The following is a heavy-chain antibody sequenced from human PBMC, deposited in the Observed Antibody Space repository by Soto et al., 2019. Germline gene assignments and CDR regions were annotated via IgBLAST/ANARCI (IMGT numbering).Heavy chain of an antibody. V-gene: IGHV4-39*07. CDR3: ARSMYSTSAQLYYGMDV. CDR1: GGSISSSSYY. D-gene: IGHD6-6*01. Sequence: SETLSLTCSVSGGSISSSSYYWGWIRQPPGKGLEWIGYIYHSGITYYNLSLKSRVTISVDTSKNQLSLKLSSATAADTAVYYCARSMYSTSAQLYYGMDVWGQGTTVTVSS. CDR2: IYHSGIT. J-gene: IGHJ6*02.